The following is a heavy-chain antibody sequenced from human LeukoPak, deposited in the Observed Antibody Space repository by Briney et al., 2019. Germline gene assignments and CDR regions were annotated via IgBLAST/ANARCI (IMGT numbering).Heavy chain of an antibody. CDR3: ARDGLYYGSGSFYSNWFDP. Sequence: ASVKVSCKTSGFTFTGYYFHWVRQAPGQGLEWIGSIIPNTGGTNYAQKFQGRVTMTRDTSISTAYMELSRLRSDDTAVYYCARDGLYYGSGSFYSNWFDPWGQGTLVTVSS. CDR1: GFTFTGYY. J-gene: IGHJ5*02. D-gene: IGHD3-10*01. CDR2: IIPNTGGT. V-gene: IGHV1-2*02.